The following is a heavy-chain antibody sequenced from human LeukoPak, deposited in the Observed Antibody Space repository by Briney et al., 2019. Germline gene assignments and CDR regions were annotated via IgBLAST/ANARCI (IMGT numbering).Heavy chain of an antibody. CDR3: ARAHLTHFFDSSGYYFDY. CDR1: GGSISSSSYY. D-gene: IGHD3-22*01. CDR2: IYYSRST. Sequence: SETLSLTCTVSGGSISSSSYYWGWIRQPPGKGLEWIGSIYYSRSTYYNPSLKSRVTISVDTSKNQLSLKLSSVTAADTAVYYCARAHLTHFFDSSGYYFDYWGQGSLVTVSS. J-gene: IGHJ4*02. V-gene: IGHV4-39*07.